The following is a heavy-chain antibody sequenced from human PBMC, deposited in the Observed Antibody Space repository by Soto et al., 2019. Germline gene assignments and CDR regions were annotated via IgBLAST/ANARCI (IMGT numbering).Heavy chain of an antibody. CDR2: ISYDGSAT. D-gene: IGHD1-26*01. V-gene: IGHV3-30-3*01. CDR1: GFTIGTYA. Sequence: GGSLRLSCIASGFTIGTYAMHWVRQAPGKGLEWVALISYDGSATYFTESVSGRFTISRGNSKNTVFLRLSSLRAEDTAVYYCARDWDRGGGTYHWYLDLWGRGTLVTVSS. CDR3: ARDWDRGGGTYHWYLDL. J-gene: IGHJ2*01.